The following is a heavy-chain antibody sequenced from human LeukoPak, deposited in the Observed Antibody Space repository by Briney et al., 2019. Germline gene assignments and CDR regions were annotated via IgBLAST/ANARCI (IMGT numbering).Heavy chain of an antibody. D-gene: IGHD1-1*01. CDR1: GFSFRSYS. J-gene: IGHJ4*02. CDR3: ARDRLEGGETFDS. Sequence: GGSLRLSCAASGFSFRSYSMDWVRQAPGKGLEWVSSITGSSSYISYADSVKGRFTISRDNAENSLFLQMNSLRPEDTAVCFCARDRLEGGETFDSWGQGTLVTVSS. CDR2: ITGSSSYI. V-gene: IGHV3-21*01.